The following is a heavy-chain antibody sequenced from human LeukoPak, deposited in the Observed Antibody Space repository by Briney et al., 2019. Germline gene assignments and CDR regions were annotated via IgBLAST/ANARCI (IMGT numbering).Heavy chain of an antibody. V-gene: IGHV1-18*01. CDR2: ISAYNGNT. CDR1: GYTFTSYG. J-gene: IGHJ4*02. Sequence: GASVKVSCKASGYTFTSYGISWVRQAPGQGLEWMGWISAYNGNTNYAQKLQGRVTMTTDTSTSTAYMELRSLRSDDTAVYYCARDLHVLLWFGELFSPNFDYWGQGTLVTVSS. D-gene: IGHD3-10*01. CDR3: ARDLHVLLWFGELFSPNFDY.